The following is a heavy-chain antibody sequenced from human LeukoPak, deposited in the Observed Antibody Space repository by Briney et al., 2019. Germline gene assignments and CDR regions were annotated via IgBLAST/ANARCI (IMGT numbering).Heavy chain of an antibody. V-gene: IGHV4-59*01. Sequence: SETLSLTCTVSGGSISSYYWSWIRQPPGKGLEWIGYIYYSGSTNYNPSLKSRVTISVDTSKNQFSLKLSSVTAADTAVYYCARGPPDRVVPAASGNNWFDPWGQGTLVIVSS. CDR3: ARGPPDRVVPAASGNNWFDP. D-gene: IGHD2-2*01. CDR2: IYYSGST. CDR1: GGSISSYY. J-gene: IGHJ5*02.